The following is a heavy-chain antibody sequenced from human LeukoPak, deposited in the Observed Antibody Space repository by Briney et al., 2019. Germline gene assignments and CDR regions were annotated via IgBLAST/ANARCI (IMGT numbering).Heavy chain of an antibody. CDR3: AKEPWSFDY. CDR2: IRGSGDST. D-gene: IGHD2-8*02. J-gene: IGHJ4*02. CDR1: GFTFSSYA. V-gene: IGHV3-23*01. Sequence: SGGSLRLSCVASGFTFSSYAMSWVRLAPGKGLDWVSGIRGSGDSTYYADSVKGRFTISRDNSKNTLYLQMNSLRAEDTAVYYCAKEPWSFDYWGQGTLVTVSS.